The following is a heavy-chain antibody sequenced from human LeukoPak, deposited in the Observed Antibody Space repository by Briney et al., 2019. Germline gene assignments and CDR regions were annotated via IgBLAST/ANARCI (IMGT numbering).Heavy chain of an antibody. CDR3: ASGSYYPEYFQH. J-gene: IGHJ1*01. CDR2: TRNKANSYTT. Sequence: SGGSLRLSCAASGFTFSDHYMDWVRQAPGKGLEWVGRTRNKANSYTTEYAASVKGRFTISRDDSKNSLYLQMNSLKTEDTAVYYCASGSYYPEYFQHWGQGTLVTVSS. V-gene: IGHV3-72*01. CDR1: GFTFSDHY. D-gene: IGHD1-26*01.